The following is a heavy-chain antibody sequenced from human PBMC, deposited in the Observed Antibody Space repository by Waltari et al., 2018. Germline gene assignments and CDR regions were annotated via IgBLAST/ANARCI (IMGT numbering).Heavy chain of an antibody. V-gene: IGHV3-30*01. CDR1: GFTFSSYA. CDR3: ARDLGAVADY. J-gene: IGHJ4*02. Sequence: QVQLVESGGGVVQPGRSLSLSCAASGFTFSSYAMPWVRQAPGKGLEWVAVISYDGSNKYYADSVKGRFTISRDNSKNTLYLQMNSLRAEDTAVYYCARDLGAVADYWGQGTLVTVSS. CDR2: ISYDGSNK. D-gene: IGHD6-19*01.